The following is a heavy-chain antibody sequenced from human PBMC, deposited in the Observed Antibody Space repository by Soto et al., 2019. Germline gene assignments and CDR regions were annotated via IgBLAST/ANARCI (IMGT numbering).Heavy chain of an antibody. D-gene: IGHD3-9*01. J-gene: IGHJ4*02. Sequence: AGGSLRLSCAASGFTFRNHGMHWVRQAPGKGLEWVAVISYDEKTSYYADSAKGRFSISRDNSKNTLYLQMFSLRPEDTAVYFCAKSRGLYYDVLTGPDYWGPGTLVTVSS. CDR2: ISYDEKTS. V-gene: IGHV3-30*18. CDR3: AKSRGLYYDVLTGPDY. CDR1: GFTFRNHG.